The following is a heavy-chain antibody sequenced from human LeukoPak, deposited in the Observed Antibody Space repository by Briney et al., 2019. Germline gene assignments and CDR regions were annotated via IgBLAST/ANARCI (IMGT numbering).Heavy chain of an antibody. CDR3: ARYSSSAGIIDY. V-gene: IGHV4-34*01. J-gene: IGHJ4*02. D-gene: IGHD6-6*01. CDR2: INHSGST. CDR1: GGSFSGYY. Sequence: PSETLSLTCAVYGGSFSGYYWSWIRQPPGKGLEWIGEINHSGSTNYNPSLKSRVTISVDTSKNQFPLKLSSVTAADTAVYYCARYSSSAGIIDYWGQGTLVTVSS.